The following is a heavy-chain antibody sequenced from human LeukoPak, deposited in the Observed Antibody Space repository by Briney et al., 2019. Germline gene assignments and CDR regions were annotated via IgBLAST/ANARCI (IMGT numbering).Heavy chain of an antibody. J-gene: IGHJ4*02. CDR2: VSHLGTT. CDR3: ARDNRHGDYDDY. D-gene: IGHD1-14*01. Sequence: PSETLSLTCGVSGYSISSGSYGGWIRQPPGKGLEWIGSVSHLGTTYYNPSLKSRVSISVDTSKNHFSLNLSSVTAADTAVYYCARDNRHGDYDDYWGQGTLVTVSS. CDR1: GYSISSGSY. V-gene: IGHV4-38-2*02.